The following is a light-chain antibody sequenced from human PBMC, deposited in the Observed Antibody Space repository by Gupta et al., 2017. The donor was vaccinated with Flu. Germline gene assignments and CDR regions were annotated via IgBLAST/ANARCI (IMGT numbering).Light chain of an antibody. J-gene: IGLJ3*02. Sequence: QSVLTQPPSASGTTGQRVTSSCSGSSSNIGSNPVNWYQQLPGTAPKLLIYSNNQRPSGVPDRFSGSKSGTSASLAISGLQSEDEADYYCAAWDDSLNARVFGGGTKLTVL. V-gene: IGLV1-44*01. CDR3: AAWDDSLNARV. CDR2: SNN. CDR1: SSNIGSNP.